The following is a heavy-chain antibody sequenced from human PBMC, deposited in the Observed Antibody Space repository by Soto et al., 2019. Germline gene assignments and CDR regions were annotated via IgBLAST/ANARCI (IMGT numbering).Heavy chain of an antibody. CDR3: VRGAKTYYYGSGSYYDNWFDP. V-gene: IGHV4-34*01. J-gene: IGHJ5*02. Sequence: SETLSLTCAVYGGSFSGYYWSWIRQPPGKGLEWIGEINHSGSTNYNPSLKSRVTISVDTSKNQFSLKLSSVTAADTAVYYCVRGAKTYYYGSGSYYDNWFDPWGQGTMVT. CDR1: GGSFSGYY. CDR2: INHSGST. D-gene: IGHD3-10*01.